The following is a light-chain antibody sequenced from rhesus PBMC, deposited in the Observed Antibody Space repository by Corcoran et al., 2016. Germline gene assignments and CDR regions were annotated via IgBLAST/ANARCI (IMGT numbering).Light chain of an antibody. J-gene: IGKJ2*01. V-gene: IGKV1-22*01. Sequence: DIQMTQSPSSLLASVGDTVTISCRASQSISSWLAWYQQKPGKAPKLLIYKASNVQSGVPSRFTGGGSGTAFTLTISYLQSEDFATYCCQQYTSSPYSFGQGTKVEIK. CDR2: KAS. CDR1: QSISSW. CDR3: QQYTSSPYS.